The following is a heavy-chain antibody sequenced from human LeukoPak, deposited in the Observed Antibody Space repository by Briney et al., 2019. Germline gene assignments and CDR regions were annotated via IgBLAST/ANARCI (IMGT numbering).Heavy chain of an antibody. CDR1: GFAVSSNH. Sequence: GGSLRLSCAASGFAVSSNHMSWVRQAPGKGLEWVSVIYSDRNTYYYADSVKGRFTISRDSSESTVYLQMNSLSAEDTAVYYCARVWELSFDNWGQGTLVTVSS. J-gene: IGHJ4*02. V-gene: IGHV3-53*01. D-gene: IGHD1-26*01. CDR3: ARVWELSFDN. CDR2: IYSDRNT.